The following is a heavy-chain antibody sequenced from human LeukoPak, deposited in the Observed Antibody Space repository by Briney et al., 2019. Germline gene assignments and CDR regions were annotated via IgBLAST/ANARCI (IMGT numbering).Heavy chain of an antibody. D-gene: IGHD1-20*01. CDR1: GFSVSSNY. J-gene: IGHJ6*02. Sequence: GGSLRLSCTASGFSVSSNYMSWVRQAPGKGLEWVSVMFASGSTYYADSVKDRFTISRDNSKNTLYLQMNSQRPEDTAVYYCARMWASISGTNYGMDVWGQGTTVTVSS. CDR2: MFASGST. V-gene: IGHV3-66*02. CDR3: ARMWASISGTNYGMDV.